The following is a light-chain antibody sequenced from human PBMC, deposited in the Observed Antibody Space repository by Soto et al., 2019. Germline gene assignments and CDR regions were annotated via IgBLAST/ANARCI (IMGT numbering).Light chain of an antibody. Sequence: AVPLTQSPSSLSASVGDRVSITCRASQVIGSSLAWYQQKPGKPPKVLIYRSSSLESGVPSRFSGSGVGTDFTLTITSLQPEDFANYLCQQFNSYPLTFGGGTKVEIK. CDR1: QVIGSS. V-gene: IGKV1-13*02. CDR2: RSS. J-gene: IGKJ4*01. CDR3: QQFNSYPLT.